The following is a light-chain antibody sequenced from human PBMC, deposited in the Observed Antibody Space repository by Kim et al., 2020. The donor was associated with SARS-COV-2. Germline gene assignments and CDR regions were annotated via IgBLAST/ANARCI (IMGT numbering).Light chain of an antibody. Sequence: AIQLTQSPSSLSASVGDRVTITCRASQGISSALAWYQQKPGKAPKFLIYDASSLESGVPSRFSGSGSGTDFTLTISSLQPEDFATYYCQQCTFGGGTKLEIK. J-gene: IGKJ4*01. V-gene: IGKV1-13*02. CDR2: DAS. CDR1: QGISSA. CDR3: QQCT.